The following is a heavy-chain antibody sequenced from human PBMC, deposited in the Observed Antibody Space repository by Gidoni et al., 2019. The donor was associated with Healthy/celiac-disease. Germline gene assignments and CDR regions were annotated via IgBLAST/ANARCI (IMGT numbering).Heavy chain of an antibody. J-gene: IGHJ6*02. V-gene: IGHV3-48*03. CDR3: ARESPLGGYGEDYYYYGMDV. D-gene: IGHD5-12*01. CDR1: GFTFSRSE. Sequence: EVQLVESGGGLVQPGGSLRLACAASGFTFSRSEMNWVRQAPGKGLEWVSYISSSGSTIYYADSVKGRFTISRDNAKNSLYLQMNSLRAEDTAVYYCARESPLGGYGEDYYYYGMDVWGQGTTVTVSS. CDR2: ISSSGSTI.